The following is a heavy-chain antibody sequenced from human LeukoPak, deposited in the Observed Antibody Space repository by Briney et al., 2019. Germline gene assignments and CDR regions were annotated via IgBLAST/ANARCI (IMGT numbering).Heavy chain of an antibody. J-gene: IGHJ6*03. Sequence: SVKVSCKASGGTFSGYGFSWVRQAPGQGLEWMGGIIPIFGTTNYAQNFQGRLTITADEYTSTAYMELSSLRSEDTAVYFCARGVGILLQGDYFYYMNIWGKGTTVTVSS. CDR2: IIPIFGTT. V-gene: IGHV1-69*13. D-gene: IGHD3-22*01. CDR1: GGTFSGYG. CDR3: ARGVGILLQGDYFYYMNI.